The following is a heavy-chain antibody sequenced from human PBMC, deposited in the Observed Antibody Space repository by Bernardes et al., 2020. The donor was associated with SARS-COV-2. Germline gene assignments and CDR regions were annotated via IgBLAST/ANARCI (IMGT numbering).Heavy chain of an antibody. V-gene: IGHV1-24*01. CDR3: ATPGPSSVVPAAMAHYYGMDV. D-gene: IGHD2-2*01. CDR2: FDPEDGET. CDR1: GYTLTELS. Sequence: ASVKVSCMVSGYTLTELSMHWVRQAPGKGLEWMGGFDPEDGETIYAQKFQGRVTMTEDTSTDTAYMELSSLRSEDTAVYYCATPGPSSVVPAAMAHYYGMDVWGQGTTVTVSS. J-gene: IGHJ6*02.